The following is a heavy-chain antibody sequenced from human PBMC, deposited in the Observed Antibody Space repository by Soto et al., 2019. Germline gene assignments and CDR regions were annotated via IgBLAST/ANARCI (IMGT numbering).Heavy chain of an antibody. V-gene: IGHV3-21*01. CDR2: ISSSSSYI. CDR3: ERALIIGGWN. D-gene: IGHD6-19*01. CDR1: EFTFSSYS. Sequence: ELHLVESGGGLVKPGGSLRLSCAASEFTFSSYSMNWVRQAPGKGLEWVSSISSSSSYIYYADSVKGRFTISRDNAKNSLYLQMNSLRAEDTAMYYCERALIIGGWNWGQGTMVTVSS. J-gene: IGHJ3*01.